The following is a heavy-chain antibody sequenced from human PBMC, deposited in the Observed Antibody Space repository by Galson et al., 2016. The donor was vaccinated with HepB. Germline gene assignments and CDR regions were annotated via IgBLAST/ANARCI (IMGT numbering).Heavy chain of an antibody. Sequence: SLRLSCAASGFTFSSFWMSWVRQAPGKGLEWVANIHQDGGQRYYGDSVKGRITVPRDNAKNSLYLHMNSLRVDDTALYYCARRMLVGAGFDYWGQGALVTVSS. CDR1: GFTFSSFW. V-gene: IGHV3-7*04. J-gene: IGHJ4*02. CDR3: ARRMLVGAGFDY. CDR2: IHQDGGQR. D-gene: IGHD1-26*01.